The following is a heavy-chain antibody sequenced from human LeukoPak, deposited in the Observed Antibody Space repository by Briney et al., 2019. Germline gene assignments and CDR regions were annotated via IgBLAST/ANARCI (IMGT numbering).Heavy chain of an antibody. V-gene: IGHV4-39*01. J-gene: IGHJ4*02. CDR3: ARPDYYDSSAVN. D-gene: IGHD3-22*01. Sequence: PSETLSLTCTVSGGSISSSSYYWGWIRQPPGKGLEWIGSIYYSGSTYYNPSLKSRVTISVDTSKNQFSLKLSSVTAADTAVYYCARPDYYDSSAVNWGQGTLVTVSS. CDR1: GGSISSSSYY. CDR2: IYYSGST.